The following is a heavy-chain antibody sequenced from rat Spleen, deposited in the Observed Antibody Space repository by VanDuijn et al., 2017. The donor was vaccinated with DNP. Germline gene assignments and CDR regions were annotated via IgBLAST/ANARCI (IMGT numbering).Heavy chain of an antibody. CDR3: TRAGGILQIVTTYFDY. J-gene: IGHJ3*01. D-gene: IGHD1-6*01. V-gene: IGHV2S12*01. CDR2: ISNGGFT. CDR1: GFSLISYG. Sequence: QVQLKESGPGLVQPSQTLSLTCTVSGFSLISYGVSWVRQPPGKGLEWIAAISNGGFTYYNSALKSRLSISRDTSKSQVFLTMNSLQTEDTAIYFCTRAGGILQIVTTYFDYWGQGTLFTVSS.